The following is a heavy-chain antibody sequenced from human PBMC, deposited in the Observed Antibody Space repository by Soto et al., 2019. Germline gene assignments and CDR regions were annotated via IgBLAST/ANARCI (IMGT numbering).Heavy chain of an antibody. CDR1: GFTFSSYW. J-gene: IGHJ4*02. CDR3: VRGYGDHYDGNGYVGRH. D-gene: IGHD3-22*01. Sequence: EVQLVESGGGLVQPGGSLRLSCAASGFTFSSYWMNWVRQAPGKGLVWVSRINIDGNRINYADSVKGRCTISRDNAKNTLDMQVNSLRDGETAVYYCVRGYGDHYDGNGYVGRHWGQGTLVTVSS. V-gene: IGHV3-74*01. CDR2: INIDGNRI.